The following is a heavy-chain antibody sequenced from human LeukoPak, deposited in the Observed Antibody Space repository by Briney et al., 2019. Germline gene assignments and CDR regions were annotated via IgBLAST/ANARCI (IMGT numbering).Heavy chain of an antibody. CDR2: INPNSGGT. CDR1: GYTFTGYY. V-gene: IGHV1-2*02. CDR3: AGGLEADVLLWFGEFLAFDI. Sequence: GASVKVSCKASGYTFTGYYMHWVRQAPGQGLEWMGWINPNSGGTNYAQKFQGRVTMTRDTSISTAYMELSRLRSDDTAVYYCAGGLEADVLLWFGEFLAFDIWGQGTMVTVSS. J-gene: IGHJ3*02. D-gene: IGHD3-10*01.